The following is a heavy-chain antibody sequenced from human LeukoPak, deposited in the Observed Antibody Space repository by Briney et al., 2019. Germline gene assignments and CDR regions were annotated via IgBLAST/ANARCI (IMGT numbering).Heavy chain of an antibody. D-gene: IGHD3-16*02. Sequence: PSETLSLTCAVYGGSFSGYYWSWIRRPPGKGLEWIGEINHSGSTNYNPSLKSRVTMSVDTSKNQFSLKLSSVTAADTAVYYCARSNYVWGSYRPRQSDAFDIWGQGTMVTVSS. V-gene: IGHV4-34*01. J-gene: IGHJ3*02. CDR2: INHSGST. CDR1: GGSFSGYY. CDR3: ARSNYVWGSYRPRQSDAFDI.